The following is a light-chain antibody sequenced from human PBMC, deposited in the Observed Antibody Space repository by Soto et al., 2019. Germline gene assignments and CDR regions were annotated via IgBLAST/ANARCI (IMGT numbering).Light chain of an antibody. CDR3: QQSGSAPYT. CDR2: AAS. J-gene: IGKJ2*01. V-gene: IGKV3-20*01. CDR1: QSVTSNY. Sequence: ETVLTQSPGTLSLSPGERATLSCRASQSVTSNYLAWYQQKPGQAPRLLIYAASSRVTGIPDRFSGSGSGTDFTLTISRLEPEDCAVYYCQQSGSAPYTFGQGTKLEIK.